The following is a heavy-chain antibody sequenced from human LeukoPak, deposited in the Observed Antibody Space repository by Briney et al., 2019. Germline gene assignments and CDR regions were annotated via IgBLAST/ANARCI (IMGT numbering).Heavy chain of an antibody. J-gene: IGHJ4*02. Sequence: SETLSLTCTVSGGSISSTNYYWGWIRQPPGKGLEWIGSIYYSGSTYYNPSLKSRVTISVDTSKNQFSLKLSSVTAADTAVYYCARDRGTWNDDGFDYWGQGTWSPSPQ. CDR3: ARDRGTWNDDGFDY. CDR2: IYYSGST. D-gene: IGHD1-1*01. V-gene: IGHV4-39*07. CDR1: GGSISSTNYY.